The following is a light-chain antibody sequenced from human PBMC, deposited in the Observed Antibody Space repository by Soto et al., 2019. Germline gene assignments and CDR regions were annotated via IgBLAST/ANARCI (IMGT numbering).Light chain of an antibody. CDR2: GAS. CDR1: QGISTF. V-gene: IGKV1-8*01. CDR3: QHYYNYPIT. J-gene: IGKJ5*01. Sequence: AIRMTQSPSSFSASTGDRVTITCRASQGISTFLAWYQQKPGKAPKLLIYGASTLQSGVPSRFSGSGSGTDFNLTLSYLQSEDFATYHCQHYYNYPITLGQGTRLEIK.